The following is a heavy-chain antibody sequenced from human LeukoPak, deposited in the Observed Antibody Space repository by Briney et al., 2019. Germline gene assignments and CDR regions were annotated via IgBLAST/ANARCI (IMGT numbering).Heavy chain of an antibody. D-gene: IGHD7-27*01. V-gene: IGHV1-3*01. CDR2: INAGNGNT. J-gene: IGHJ6*02. Sequence: ASVKVSCKASGYTFTGYAMHWVRQAPGQRLEWMGWINAGNGNTKYSQKFQGRVTITRDTSASTAYMELSSLRSEDTAVYYCARTGDYYYYYGMDVWGQGTTVTVSS. CDR3: ARTGDYYYYYGMDV. CDR1: GYTFTGYA.